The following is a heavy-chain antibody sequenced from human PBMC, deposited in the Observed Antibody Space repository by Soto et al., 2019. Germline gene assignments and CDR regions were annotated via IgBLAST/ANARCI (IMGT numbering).Heavy chain of an antibody. CDR3: AREYCSSTSCDYFDY. CDR1: GFTFSSYA. V-gene: IGHV3-30-3*01. Sequence: QVQLVESGGGVVQSGRSLRLSCAASGFTFSSYAMHWVRQAPGKGLEWVAVISYDGSNKYYADSVKGRFTISRDNSKNTLYLQMNSLRAEDTAVYYCAREYCSSTSCDYFDYWGQGTLVTVSS. J-gene: IGHJ4*02. CDR2: ISYDGSNK. D-gene: IGHD2-2*01.